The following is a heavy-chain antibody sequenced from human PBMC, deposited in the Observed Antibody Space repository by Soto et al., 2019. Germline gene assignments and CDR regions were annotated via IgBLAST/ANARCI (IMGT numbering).Heavy chain of an antibody. CDR1: GGSISSYY. J-gene: IGHJ5*02. CDR3: ARNMVRGDKINWFDP. CDR2: IYYSGST. Sequence: PSETLSLTCTVSGGSISSYYWSWIRQPPGKGLEWIGYIYYSGSTNYNPSLKSRVTISVDTSKNQFSLKLSSVTAADTAVYYCARNMVRGDKINWFDPWGQGTLVTVSS. V-gene: IGHV4-59*08. D-gene: IGHD3-10*01.